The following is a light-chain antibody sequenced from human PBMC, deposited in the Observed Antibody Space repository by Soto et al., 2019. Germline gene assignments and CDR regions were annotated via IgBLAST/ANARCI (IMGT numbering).Light chain of an antibody. J-gene: IGKJ1*01. CDR2: DAS. V-gene: IGKV3-11*01. Sequence: EIVLTQSPATLSLSPGERATLSSRASQSVSSYLAWYQQKPGQAPRLLIYDASNRATGIPARFSGSGSGTDFTLTISSLEPEDFAVYYCQQRTNWWTFGQGTKVEIK. CDR1: QSVSSY. CDR3: QQRTNWWT.